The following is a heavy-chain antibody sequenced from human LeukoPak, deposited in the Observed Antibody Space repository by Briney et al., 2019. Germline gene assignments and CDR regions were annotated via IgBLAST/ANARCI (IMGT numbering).Heavy chain of an antibody. CDR3: ARDYFTANDY. D-gene: IGHD2-21*02. Sequence: GASVKVPCKASGYTFTGYYIHWVRQAPGQGLEWMGWINPNSGGTNYAQKFQGRVTTTRDTSISTAYMELSRLRSDDTAVYYCARDYFTANDYWGQGTLVTVSS. CDR1: GYTFTGYY. J-gene: IGHJ4*02. CDR2: INPNSGGT. V-gene: IGHV1-2*02.